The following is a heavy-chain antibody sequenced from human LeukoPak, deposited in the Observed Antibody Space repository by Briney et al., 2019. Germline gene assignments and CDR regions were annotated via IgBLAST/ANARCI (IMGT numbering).Heavy chain of an antibody. D-gene: IGHD2-2*02. Sequence: GRSLRLSCAASGFTFSSYAMHWVRQAPGKGLEWVAVISYDGSNKYYADSVKGRFTISRDNSKNTLYLQMNCLRAEDTAVYYCAREGEDCSSTSCYSGYLDYWGQGTLVTVSS. V-gene: IGHV3-30-3*01. CDR3: AREGEDCSSTSCYSGYLDY. J-gene: IGHJ4*02. CDR1: GFTFSSYA. CDR2: ISYDGSNK.